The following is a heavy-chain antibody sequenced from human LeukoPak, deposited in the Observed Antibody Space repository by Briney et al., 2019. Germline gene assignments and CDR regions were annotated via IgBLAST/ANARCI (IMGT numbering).Heavy chain of an antibody. D-gene: IGHD1-14*01. CDR1: LDSTTSNF. V-gene: IGHV4-4*02. CDR3: AREILGGFNPGAY. CDR2: IHRSGSP. J-gene: IGHJ4*02. Sequence: SETLSLTCTVSLDSTTSNFWSWVRQPPGKGLEWIGEIHRSGSPNYNPSLQSRATISIDRSRNQIVLELSSVTAADTAVYYCAREILGGFNPGAYWGQGTLVTVSS.